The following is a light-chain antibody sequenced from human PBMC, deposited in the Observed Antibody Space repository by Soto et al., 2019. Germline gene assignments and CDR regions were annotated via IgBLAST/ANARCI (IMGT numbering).Light chain of an antibody. CDR3: QQSYKIPPP. CDR1: QTIHTY. Sequence: DIQMAQSPSSLSASVRDRVTITCRANQTIHTYLNCYQHKPGKAPKLLIFSASTLQSGVSSRFSGSGSGTDFNLTINSLQPEDFAPYYCQQSYKIPPPFGQGTKVEIK. V-gene: IGKV1-39*01. J-gene: IGKJ2*01. CDR2: SAS.